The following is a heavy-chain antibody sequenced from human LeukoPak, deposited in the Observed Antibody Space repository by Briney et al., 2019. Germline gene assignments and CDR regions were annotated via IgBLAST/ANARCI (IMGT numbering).Heavy chain of an antibody. V-gene: IGHV4-34*01. D-gene: IGHD6-6*01. CDR1: GGSFSGYY. J-gene: IGHJ4*02. CDR2: INHSGST. Sequence: SETLSLTCAVYGGSFSGYYWSWIRQPPGKGLEWIGEINHSGSTNYNPSLKSRVTISVDTSKNQFSLKLSSVTAADTAVYYCARGCSGIAARFDYWGQGTLVTVSS. CDR3: ARGCSGIAARFDY.